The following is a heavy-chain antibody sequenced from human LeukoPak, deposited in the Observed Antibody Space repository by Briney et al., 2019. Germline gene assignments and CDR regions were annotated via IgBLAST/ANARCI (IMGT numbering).Heavy chain of an antibody. J-gene: IGHJ6*03. CDR2: IYYSGST. D-gene: IGHD2-15*01. V-gene: IGHV4-59*01. CDR1: GGSISSYY. Sequence: PSETLSLTCTVSGGSISSYYWSWIRQPPGKGLEWIGYIYYSGSTNYNPSLKSRVTISVDTSKNQFSLKLSSVTAADTAVYYCARFPGSAEYRHYYYMEVWGKGTTVTVSS. CDR3: ARFPGSAEYRHYYYMEV.